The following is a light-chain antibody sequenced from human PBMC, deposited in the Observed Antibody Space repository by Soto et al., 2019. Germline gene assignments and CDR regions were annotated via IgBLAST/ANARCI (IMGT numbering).Light chain of an antibody. J-gene: IGKJ2*01. CDR3: QQYNSYST. Sequence: DIQMTQSPSTLSASVGDRVTITCRASQSTSSWLAWYQQKPGKAPKLLIYDASNLESGVPSRFSGSGSGTEFTLTISSLQPDDFATYYCQQYNSYSTFGQGTKVDIK. CDR1: QSTSSW. V-gene: IGKV1-5*01. CDR2: DAS.